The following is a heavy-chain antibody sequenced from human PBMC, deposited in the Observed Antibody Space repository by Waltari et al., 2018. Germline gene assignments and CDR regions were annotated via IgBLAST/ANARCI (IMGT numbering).Heavy chain of an antibody. CDR1: GGPSLDYS. CDR3: ARTWGNSPPLGWLDP. D-gene: IGHD7-27*01. V-gene: IGHV4-34*01. J-gene: IGHJ5*02. CDR2: ISHSGVP. Sequence: QVQLHQWGAGLLKPSETLSLTCAGSGGPSLDYSWSWIRRPPGKVLECIGEISHSGVPHYNPSLRSRVTMSVDTIKKRFSLKLTSVTAADTAVYFCARTWGNSPPLGWLDPWGQGTRVTISS.